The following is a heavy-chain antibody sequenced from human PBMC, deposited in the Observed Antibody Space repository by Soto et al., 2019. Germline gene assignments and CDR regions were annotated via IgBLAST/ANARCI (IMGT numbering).Heavy chain of an antibody. CDR1: GFTFSSYG. CDR3: AKDYYDSSGEDAFDI. J-gene: IGHJ3*02. Sequence: GGSLRLSCAASGFTFSSYGMHWVRQAPGKGLEWVAVISYDGSNKYYADSVKGRFTISRDNSKNTLYLQMNSLRAEDTAVYYCAKDYYDSSGEDAFDIWGQGTMVTVSS. CDR2: ISYDGSNK. D-gene: IGHD3-22*01. V-gene: IGHV3-30*18.